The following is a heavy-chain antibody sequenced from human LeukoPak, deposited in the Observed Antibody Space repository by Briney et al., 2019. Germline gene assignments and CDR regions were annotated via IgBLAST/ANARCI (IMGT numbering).Heavy chain of an antibody. J-gene: IGHJ4*02. CDR3: ARAGIVGATWYFDY. CDR2: ISSSSNYI. CDR1: GFTFSSYS. Sequence: PGGSLRLSCAASGFTFSSYSMNWVRQAPGKGLEWVSSISSSSNYIYYADSVKGRFTISRDNAKNSLYLQMNSLKTEDTAVYYCARAGIVGATWYFDYWGQGTLVTVSS. V-gene: IGHV3-21*04. D-gene: IGHD1-26*01.